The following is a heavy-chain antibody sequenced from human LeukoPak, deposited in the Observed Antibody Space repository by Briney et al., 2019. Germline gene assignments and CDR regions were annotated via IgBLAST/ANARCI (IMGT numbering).Heavy chain of an antibody. Sequence: GASVKVSCKASGYTFTSYYMHWVRQAPGQGLEWMGIINPSGGSTSYAQKFQGRVTMTRDTSTSTVYMELSSLRSEDTAVYYCARDRVGATSDHYYYYGMDVWGQGPRSPSP. V-gene: IGHV1-46*01. CDR2: INPSGGST. CDR1: GYTFTSYY. D-gene: IGHD1-26*01. J-gene: IGHJ6*02. CDR3: ARDRVGATSDHYYYYGMDV.